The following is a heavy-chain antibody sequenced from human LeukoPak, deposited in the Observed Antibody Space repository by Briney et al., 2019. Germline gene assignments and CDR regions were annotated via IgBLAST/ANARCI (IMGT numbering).Heavy chain of an antibody. D-gene: IGHD3-10*01. CDR3: ARGGWFGELLFDY. Sequence: PSETLSLTCTVSGGSISGYYWNWIRQPPGKGLEWVSGINWNGGSTGYADSVKGRFTISRDNAKNSLYLQMNSLRAEDTALYYCARGGWFGELLFDYWGQGTLVTVSS. CDR2: INWNGGST. J-gene: IGHJ4*02. V-gene: IGHV3-20*04. CDR1: GGSISGYY.